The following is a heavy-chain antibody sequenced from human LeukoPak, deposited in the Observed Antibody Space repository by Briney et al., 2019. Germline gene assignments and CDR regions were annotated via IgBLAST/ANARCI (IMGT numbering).Heavy chain of an antibody. CDR2: IRYDGSNK. J-gene: IGHJ4*02. CDR1: GFTFSSYG. CDR3: ARDHVGATDFDY. D-gene: IGHD1-26*01. V-gene: IGHV3-30*02. Sequence: GGSLRLSCAASGFTFSSYGMHWVRQAPGKGLEWVAFIRYDGSNKYYADSVKGRFTISRDNSKNTLYLQMNSLRAEDTAVYYCARDHVGATDFDYWGQGTLVTVSS.